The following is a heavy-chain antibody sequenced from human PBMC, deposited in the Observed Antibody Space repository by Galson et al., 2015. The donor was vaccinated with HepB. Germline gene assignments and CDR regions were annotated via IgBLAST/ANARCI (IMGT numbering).Heavy chain of an antibody. V-gene: IGHV4-59*01. CDR2: FYYSGST. CDR3: ARGGEVAARVYYYYYYMDV. J-gene: IGHJ6*03. D-gene: IGHD2-15*01. Sequence: LSLTCTVSGGSISSYYWSWIRQPPGKGLEWIGYFYYSGSTNYNPSLKSRVTISVDTSKNQFSLKLSSVTAADTAVYYCARGGEVAARVYYYYYYMDVWGKGTTVTVSS. CDR1: GGSISSYY.